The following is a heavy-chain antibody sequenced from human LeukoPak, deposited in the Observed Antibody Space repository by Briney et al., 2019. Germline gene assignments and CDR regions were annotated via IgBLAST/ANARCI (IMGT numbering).Heavy chain of an antibody. V-gene: IGHV4-39*01. Sequence: SETLSLTCTVSGGSISSSSYYWGWIRQPPGNGLEWIGSIYYSGSTYYNPSLKSRVTISVDTSNNQFSLKLSSVTAADTAVYYCSRLNGYCGGDFSNAFDIWGQGTLVTVSS. J-gene: IGHJ3*02. CDR2: IYYSGST. CDR3: SRLNGYCGGDFSNAFDI. CDR1: GGSISSSSYY. D-gene: IGHD2-21*02.